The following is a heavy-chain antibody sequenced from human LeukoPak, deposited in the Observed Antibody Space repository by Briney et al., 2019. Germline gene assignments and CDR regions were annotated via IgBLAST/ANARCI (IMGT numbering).Heavy chain of an antibody. CDR1: GFTFSSYA. V-gene: IGHV3-23*01. Sequence: RAGGSLRLSCAASGFTFSSYAMSWVRQAPGKGLEWVSAISGSGGSTYYADSVKGRFTISRDNSKNTLYLQMNSLRAEDTAVYYCAKSRSAKEYYFDYWGQGTLVTVSS. CDR3: AKSRSAKEYYFDY. J-gene: IGHJ4*02. CDR2: ISGSGGST.